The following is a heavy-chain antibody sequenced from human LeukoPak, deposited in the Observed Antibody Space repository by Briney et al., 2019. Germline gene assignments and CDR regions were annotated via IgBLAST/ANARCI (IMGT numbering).Heavy chain of an antibody. CDR2: ISSSGSTI. CDR3: ARDVATLAVAGSDY. V-gene: IGHV3-48*03. Sequence: GGSLRLSCAASGFTFSSYEMNWVRQAPGKGLEGVSYISSSGSTIYYADSVKGRFTISRDNAKNSLYLQMNSLRAEDTAVYYCARDVATLAVAGSDYWGQGTLVTVSS. D-gene: IGHD6-19*01. CDR1: GFTFSSYE. J-gene: IGHJ4*02.